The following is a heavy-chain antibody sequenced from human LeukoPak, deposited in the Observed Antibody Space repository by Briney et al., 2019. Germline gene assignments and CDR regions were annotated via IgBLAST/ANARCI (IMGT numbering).Heavy chain of an antibody. Sequence: PSETLSLTCTVSGGSITSGSYYWGWIRQPPGRGLEWIGSIYYSGNTYYNPSLKSRVTISVDTSKNQFSLKLSSVTAADTAVYYCARHGYYGSGDGSFDIWGQGTMVTVSS. CDR3: ARHGYYGSGDGSFDI. J-gene: IGHJ3*02. CDR1: GGSITSGSYY. D-gene: IGHD3-10*01. CDR2: IYYSGNT. V-gene: IGHV4-39*01.